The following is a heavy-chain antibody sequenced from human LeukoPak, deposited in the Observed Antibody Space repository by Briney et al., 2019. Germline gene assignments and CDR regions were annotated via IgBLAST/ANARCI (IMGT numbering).Heavy chain of an antibody. V-gene: IGHV1-46*01. CDR2: INPSSGTT. CDR3: VRDVKGVGYYAMDI. CDR1: GYSFSSYY. J-gene: IGHJ6*02. D-gene: IGHD1-26*01. Sequence: ASVKVSCKASGYSFSSYYLHWVRQAPGQGLDWMGIINPSSGTTTYAVKFQGRLAMTRGTSTSTVYMELSSLRSEDTAVYYCVRDVKGVGYYAMDIWGQGTTVTVSS.